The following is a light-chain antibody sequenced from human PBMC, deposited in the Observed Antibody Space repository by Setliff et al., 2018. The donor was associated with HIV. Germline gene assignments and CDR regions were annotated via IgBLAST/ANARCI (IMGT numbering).Light chain of an antibody. CDR3: CSYAGRYTPYV. CDR2: DVS. CDR1: SSDVGDYNY. Sequence: QSALAQPASVSGSPGQSITISCTGTSSDVGDYNYVSWYQPHPGKAPKLMISDVSNRPSGVSNRFSGSKSGNAASLTISGLQAEDEADYYCCSYAGRYTPYVFGTGTKGTV. V-gene: IGLV2-14*03. J-gene: IGLJ1*01.